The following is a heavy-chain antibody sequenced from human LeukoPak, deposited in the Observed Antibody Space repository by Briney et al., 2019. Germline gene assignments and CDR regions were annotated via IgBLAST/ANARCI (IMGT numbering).Heavy chain of an antibody. Sequence: GGSLRLSCTASGFTFGDHAMSWVRQAPGKGLEWITFIRSKAYGGTAEYAASVRGRFSISRDDSESIAYLQMNSLKTEDTAMYYCTRSTYSSTYYVVFDSWGQGTLVTVSS. CDR1: GFTFGDHA. CDR3: TRSTYSSTYYVVFDS. D-gene: IGHD1-26*01. CDR2: IRSKAYGGTA. J-gene: IGHJ4*02. V-gene: IGHV3-49*04.